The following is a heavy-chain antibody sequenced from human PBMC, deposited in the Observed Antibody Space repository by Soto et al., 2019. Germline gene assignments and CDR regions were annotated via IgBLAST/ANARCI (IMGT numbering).Heavy chain of an antibody. J-gene: IGHJ6*02. D-gene: IGHD3-3*01. CDR1: GFTFSSYG. V-gene: IGHV3-30*18. Sequence: QVQLVESGGGVVQPGRSLRLSCAASGFTFSSYGMHWVRQAPGKGLEWVAVISYDGSNKYYADSVKGRFTISRDNSKNTLYLQMNSLRAEDTAVYYCAKDTRGSYYDFWSGYRPPYYYYGMDVWGQGTTVTVSS. CDR2: ISYDGSNK. CDR3: AKDTRGSYYDFWSGYRPPYYYYGMDV.